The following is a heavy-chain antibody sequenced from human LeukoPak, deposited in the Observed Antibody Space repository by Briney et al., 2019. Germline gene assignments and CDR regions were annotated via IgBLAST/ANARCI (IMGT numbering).Heavy chain of an antibody. CDR2: ISGSGGST. J-gene: IGHJ3*02. CDR1: GFTFSSYA. CDR3: AKALPYGDPYRRDDAFDI. V-gene: IGHV3-23*01. D-gene: IGHD4-17*01. Sequence: PGGSLRLSCAASGFTFSSYAMSWVRQAPGKGLEWVSAISGSGGSTYYADSVKGRFTISRDNSKNTLYLQMNSLRAEDTAVYYCAKALPYGDPYRRDDAFDIWGQGTMVTVSS.